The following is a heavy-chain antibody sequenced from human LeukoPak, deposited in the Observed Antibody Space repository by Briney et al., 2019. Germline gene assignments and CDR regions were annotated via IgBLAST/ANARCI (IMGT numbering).Heavy chain of an antibody. CDR3: ARGWYYGGNKRGPDYFDY. Sequence: ASVKVSCKASGYTFTGYYMHWVRQAPGQGLEWMGWINPNSGGTNYAQKFQGRVTMTRDTSISTAYMELSRLRSDDTAVYYCARGWYYGGNKRGPDYFDYWGQGTLVTVSS. V-gene: IGHV1-2*02. D-gene: IGHD4-23*01. CDR2: INPNSGGT. CDR1: GYTFTGYY. J-gene: IGHJ4*02.